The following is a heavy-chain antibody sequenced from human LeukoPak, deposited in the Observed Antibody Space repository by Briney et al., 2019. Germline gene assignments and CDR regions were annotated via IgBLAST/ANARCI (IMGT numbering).Heavy chain of an antibody. CDR1: GFTFSSYW. J-gene: IGHJ4*02. CDR3: ARDIAYGSGSGYFDY. V-gene: IGHV3-7*03. D-gene: IGHD3-10*01. Sequence: GGSLRLSCAASGFTFSSYWMSWVRQAPGKGLEWVANIKKDGSEKYYADSVKGRFTISRDNAKNSLYLQMNSLRAEDTALYYCARDIAYGSGSGYFDYRGQGTLVTVSS. CDR2: IKKDGSEK.